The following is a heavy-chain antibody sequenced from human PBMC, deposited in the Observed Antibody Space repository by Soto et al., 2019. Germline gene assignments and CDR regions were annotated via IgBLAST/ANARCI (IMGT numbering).Heavy chain of an antibody. CDR2: ISGSGGST. Sequence: EVQLLESGGGLVQPGGSLRLSCAASGFTFSSYAMRWVRQAPVKGLEWVSAISGSGGSTYYADSVKGRFTISRDNSKNTLYLQMNSLGVEDTAVYYCARRGSGSDYDYWGQGTLVTVSS. CDR1: GFTFSSYA. J-gene: IGHJ4*02. D-gene: IGHD1-26*01. V-gene: IGHV3-23*01. CDR3: ARRGSGSDYDY.